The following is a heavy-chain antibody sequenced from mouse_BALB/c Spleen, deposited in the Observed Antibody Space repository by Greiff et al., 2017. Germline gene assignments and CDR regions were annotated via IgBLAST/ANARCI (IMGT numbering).Heavy chain of an antibody. Sequence: EVQLQESGGGLVQPGGSMKLSCVASGFTFSNYWMNWVRQSPEKGLEWVAEIRLKSNNYATHYAESVKGRFTISRDDSKSSVYLQMNNLRAEDTGIYYCTRYGNYRYFDVWGAGTTVTVSS. CDR2: IRLKSNNYAT. D-gene: IGHD2-1*01. CDR1: GFTFSNYW. J-gene: IGHJ1*01. CDR3: TRYGNYRYFDV. V-gene: IGHV6-6*02.